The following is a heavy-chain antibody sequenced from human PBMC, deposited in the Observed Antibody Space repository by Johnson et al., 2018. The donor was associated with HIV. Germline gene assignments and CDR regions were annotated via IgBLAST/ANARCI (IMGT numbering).Heavy chain of an antibody. V-gene: IGHV3-25*03. CDR2: VNPNGGST. Sequence: VQLVESGGGLAKPAWSPRLSCAASQFTFSSYYMNCVRQAPGNGLELVGQVNPNGGSTYLIDSGKDRFNISRNNAKNTLHLQMNSLRAEDTAIYYCARKKWLEIPSDGLDVWGQGTMVTVSS. D-gene: IGHD6-19*01. CDR3: ARKKWLEIPSDGLDV. J-gene: IGHJ3*01. CDR1: QFTFSSYY.